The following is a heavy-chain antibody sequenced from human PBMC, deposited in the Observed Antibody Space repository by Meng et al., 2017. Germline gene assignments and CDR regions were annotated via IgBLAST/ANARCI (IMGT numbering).Heavy chain of an antibody. CDR1: GFTFSSYG. J-gene: IGHJ3*02. CDR3: ARGPVVTARNAFDI. D-gene: IGHD2-21*02. Sequence: GGPLRLSCAASGFTFSSYGMHWVRQAPGKGLEWVAVIWYDGSNKYYADSVKGRFTISRDNSKNTLYLQMNSLRAEDTAVYYCARGPVVTARNAFDIWGQGTMVTVSS. V-gene: IGHV3-33*01. CDR2: IWYDGSNK.